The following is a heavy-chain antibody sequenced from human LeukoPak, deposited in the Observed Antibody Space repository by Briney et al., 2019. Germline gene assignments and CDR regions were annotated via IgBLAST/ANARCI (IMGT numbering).Heavy chain of an antibody. CDR2: IRYDGRDK. D-gene: IGHD2-15*01. V-gene: IGHV3-30*02. J-gene: IGHJ6*03. Sequence: PGWSLRLSCVASGFTFTNYGMHWVRQAPGKGLEWVAFIRYDGRDKYYADSVEGRFTISRDNSENTVSLQMNSLRPEDTAVYYCAKVMPPGRILFYSYYMDVWGRGTTVTVSS. CDR1: GFTFTNYG. CDR3: AKVMPPGRILFYSYYMDV.